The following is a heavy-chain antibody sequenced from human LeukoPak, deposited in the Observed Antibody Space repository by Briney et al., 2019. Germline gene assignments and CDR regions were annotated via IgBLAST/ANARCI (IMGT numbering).Heavy chain of an antibody. Sequence: SETLSLTCTVSGYSITSGYYWGWIRQPPGKGLEWIGGLYHSGHTYYNPSLKSRVTISVDTSKNQFSLKLSSVTAADTAVYYCARNWNDGSFDYWGQGTLVTVSS. V-gene: IGHV4-38-2*02. D-gene: IGHD1-1*01. CDR3: ARNWNDGSFDY. CDR2: LYHSGHT. J-gene: IGHJ4*02. CDR1: GYSITSGYY.